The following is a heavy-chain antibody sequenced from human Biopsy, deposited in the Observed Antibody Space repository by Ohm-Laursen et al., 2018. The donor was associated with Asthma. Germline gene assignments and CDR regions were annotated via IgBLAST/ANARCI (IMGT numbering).Heavy chain of an antibody. CDR3: ARGDSSGWSHYYFDY. Sequence: SLRLSCAASGFSFDDYAMFWVRQAPGKGLEWVSVIYSGGTSHTADSVRGRFTISRDFSKNTLHLQMHSLRVEDTAVYYCARGDSSGWSHYYFDYWGQGTLVIVSS. D-gene: IGHD6-19*01. CDR1: GFSFDDYA. CDR2: IYSGGTS. V-gene: IGHV3-23*03. J-gene: IGHJ4*02.